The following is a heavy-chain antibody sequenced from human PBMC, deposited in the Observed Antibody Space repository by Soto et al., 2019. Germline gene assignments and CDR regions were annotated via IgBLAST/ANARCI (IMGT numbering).Heavy chain of an antibody. V-gene: IGHV3-48*02. CDR2: ISSGSKTI. J-gene: IGHJ4*02. Sequence: GGSLRLSCVASGFTFSSYSVNWVRQAPGKGLEWVSYISSGSKTIYYADSVKGRFTVSRDNAKNSQFLQMNSLRDEDTAVYYCAREDILGARSFDYWGQGTLVTVSS. CDR1: GFTFSSYS. D-gene: IGHD1-26*01. CDR3: AREDILGARSFDY.